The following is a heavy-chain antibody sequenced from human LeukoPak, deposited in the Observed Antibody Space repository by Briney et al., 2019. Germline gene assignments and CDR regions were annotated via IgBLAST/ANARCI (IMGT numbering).Heavy chain of an antibody. CDR1: GYTFTSCA. V-gene: IGHV1-3*01. CDR2: INAGNGNT. J-gene: IGHJ4*02. Sequence: ASVKVSCKASGYTFTSCAMHWVRQAPGQRLEWMGWINAGNGNTKYSQKFQGRVTITRDTSASTAYMELSSLRSEDTAVYYCAHLDGYSSGWVYWGQGTLVTVSS. D-gene: IGHD6-19*01. CDR3: AHLDGYSSGWVY.